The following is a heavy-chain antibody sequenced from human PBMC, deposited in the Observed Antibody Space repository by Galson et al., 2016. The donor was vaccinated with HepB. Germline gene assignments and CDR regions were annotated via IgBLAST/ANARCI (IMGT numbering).Heavy chain of an antibody. CDR2: INSDESRT. CDR3: AKGGEWLLYFDY. V-gene: IGHV3-74*01. Sequence: SLRLSCAASGFTFSDYWMHWVRQVPGKGLVWVSSINSDESRTNYADSVKGRFTISRDNSKNTLYLQMNSLRAEDTAVYHCAKGGEWLLYFDYWGQGTLVTVSS. D-gene: IGHD3-3*01. CDR1: GFTFSDYW. J-gene: IGHJ4*02.